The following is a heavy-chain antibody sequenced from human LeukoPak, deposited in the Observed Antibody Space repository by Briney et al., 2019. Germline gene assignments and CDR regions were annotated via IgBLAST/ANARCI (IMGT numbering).Heavy chain of an antibody. CDR1: GFTFSSYW. V-gene: IGHV3-74*01. CDR2: IDTDGSST. CDR3: TRGGTTFDY. Sequence: PGGSLRLSCAASGFTFSSYWMHWVRQAPGKGLVWVSRIDTDGSSTTHADSVKGRFTISRDNAKNTLFLQMNSLRAEDTATYYCTRGGTTFDYWGQGTLVTVSS. D-gene: IGHD1-1*01. J-gene: IGHJ4*02.